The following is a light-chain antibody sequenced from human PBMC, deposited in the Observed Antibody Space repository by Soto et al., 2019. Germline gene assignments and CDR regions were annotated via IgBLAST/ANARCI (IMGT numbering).Light chain of an antibody. CDR3: CSSAPESTYV. V-gene: IGLV2-23*01. CDR2: KGT. Sequence: QSALAHPASVSGSTGQSITISCTGTDSDVVAYNSVSWYQQHPHKAPRLIIYKGTRRPSGISYRFSGSTSGNAASLTISALQADDEADYFCCSSAPESTYVFGTGTKVTVL. J-gene: IGLJ1*01. CDR1: DSDVVAYNS.